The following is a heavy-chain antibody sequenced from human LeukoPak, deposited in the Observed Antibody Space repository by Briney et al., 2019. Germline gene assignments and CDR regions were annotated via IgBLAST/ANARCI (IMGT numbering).Heavy chain of an antibody. V-gene: IGHV3-7*03. CDR3: ARGHGGFSYSI. J-gene: IGHJ3*02. Sequence: GGALRLSCAASGFTFISYWMSWVRQAPGRGVEWVANINYGGTEKYYVDSVKGGFTISRDNAENSLYLQMNSLRAEDTAMFYCARGHGGFSYSIWGQGTMVTVSS. D-gene: IGHD2-15*01. CDR1: GFTFISYW. CDR2: INYGGTEK.